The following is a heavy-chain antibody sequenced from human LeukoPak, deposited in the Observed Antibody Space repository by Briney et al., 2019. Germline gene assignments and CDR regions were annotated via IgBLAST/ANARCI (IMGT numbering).Heavy chain of an antibody. Sequence: SETLSLTCAVYGGSLSGYYWSWIRQPPGKGLEWIGEINRSGSTNHNASLKSRVTISVDTSKNQFSLKLSSVTAADTAVYYCASPDGSSDYWGQGTLVTVSS. CDR3: ASPDGSSDY. CDR2: INRSGST. J-gene: IGHJ4*02. V-gene: IGHV4-34*01. CDR1: GGSLSGYY. D-gene: IGHD5-24*01.